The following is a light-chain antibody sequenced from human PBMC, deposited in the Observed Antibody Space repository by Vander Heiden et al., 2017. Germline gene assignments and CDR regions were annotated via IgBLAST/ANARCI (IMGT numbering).Light chain of an antibody. V-gene: IGKV3-20*01. CDR2: SAS. CDR3: QQDGTSPLT. CDR1: QYITNSL. Sequence: EIVLTQSPGTLSLSPGERATLTCRASQYITNSLLAWYQQKPGQAPRFLIYSASSRATGIPDRFSGSGSGTDFTLTISRLEPEDFAVYYCQQDGTSPLTFGQGTRVE. J-gene: IGKJ1*01.